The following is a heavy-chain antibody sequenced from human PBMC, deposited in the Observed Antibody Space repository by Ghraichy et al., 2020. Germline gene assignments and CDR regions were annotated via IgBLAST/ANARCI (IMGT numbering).Heavy chain of an antibody. CDR1: GGSFSGYY. D-gene: IGHD6-13*01. CDR2: INHSGST. J-gene: IGHJ5*02. V-gene: IGHV4-34*01. Sequence: SETLSLTCAVYGGSFSGYYWSWIRQPPGKGLEWIGEINHSGSTNYNPSLKSRVTISVDTSKNQFSLKLSSVTAADTAVYYCARGYGRSGIAAAGGSWGQGTLVTVSS. CDR3: ARGYGRSGIAAAGGS.